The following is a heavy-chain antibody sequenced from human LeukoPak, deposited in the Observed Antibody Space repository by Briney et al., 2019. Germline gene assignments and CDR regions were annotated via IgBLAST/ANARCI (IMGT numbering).Heavy chain of an antibody. V-gene: IGHV3-53*01. CDR1: GFTVSSNY. D-gene: IGHD1-26*01. CDR3: ARDKSVGATPFDY. J-gene: IGHJ4*02. CDR2: ITSGGNT. Sequence: PGGSLRLSCAASGFTVSSNYMNWVRQAPGKGLEWVSVITSGGNTYYADSVKGRFTTSRDNSKNTLYVQMNSLRAEDTAVYYCARDKSVGATPFDYWGQGTLVTVSS.